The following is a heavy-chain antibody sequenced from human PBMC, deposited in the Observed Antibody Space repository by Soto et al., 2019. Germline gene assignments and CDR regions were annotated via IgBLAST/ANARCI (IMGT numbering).Heavy chain of an antibody. Sequence: QVQLRESGPGLVKPSETLSLTCTVSGGSISSYYWSWIRQPPGKGLEWIGYIYYSGSTNYNPSLKSRVHISVDTSKNQFSLKLSSVTAADTAVYYCARRYGGTFDYWGQGTLVTVSS. CDR2: IYYSGST. D-gene: IGHD2-15*01. V-gene: IGHV4-59*08. CDR1: GGSISSYY. J-gene: IGHJ4*02. CDR3: ARRYGGTFDY.